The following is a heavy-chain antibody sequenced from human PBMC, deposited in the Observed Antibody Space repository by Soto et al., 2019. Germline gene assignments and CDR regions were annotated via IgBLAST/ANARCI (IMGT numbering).Heavy chain of an antibody. CDR2: IYYSGST. J-gene: IGHJ6*04. Sequence: TSETLSLTCTVSGGSISSYYWSWIRQPPGKGLEWIGYIYYSGSTNYNPSLKSRVTISVDTSKNQFSLKLSSVTAADTAVYYCARDSRYYDFWSGHIPDVWGKGTTVTVSS. CDR3: ARDSRYYDFWSGHIPDV. V-gene: IGHV4-59*01. CDR1: GGSISSYY. D-gene: IGHD3-3*01.